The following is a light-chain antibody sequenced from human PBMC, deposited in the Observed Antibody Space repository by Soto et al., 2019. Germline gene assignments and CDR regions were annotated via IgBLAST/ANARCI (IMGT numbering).Light chain of an antibody. CDR2: NTR. CDR1: TGTVTSGHS. CDR3: LLHYGDAWV. J-gene: IGLJ3*02. V-gene: IGLV7-43*01. Sequence: QAVVTQEPSLTVSPGGTVTLTCASSTGTVTSGHSPNWFQQKPGQAPRALIYNTRNKHSWTPARFSGSLLGGKAALTLSDVQHEDEAEYYCLLHYGDAWVFGGGTKLTVL.